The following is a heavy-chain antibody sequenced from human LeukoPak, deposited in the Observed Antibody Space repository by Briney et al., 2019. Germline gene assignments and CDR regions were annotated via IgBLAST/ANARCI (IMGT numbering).Heavy chain of an antibody. D-gene: IGHD6-6*01. J-gene: IGHJ4*02. Sequence: TGGSLRLSCAASGFTFHDYAMHWVRQAPGKGLEWVSGISWNGGTIDYADSVKGRFTISRDNAKNSLYLQMNSLRPEDMALYYCAKGPTYSSSSLFDYWGQGILVAVSS. CDR2: ISWNGGTI. CDR3: AKGPTYSSSSLFDY. V-gene: IGHV3-9*03. CDR1: GFTFHDYA.